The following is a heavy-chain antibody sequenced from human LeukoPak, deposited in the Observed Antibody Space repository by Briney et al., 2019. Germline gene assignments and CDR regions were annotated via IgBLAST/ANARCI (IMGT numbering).Heavy chain of an antibody. CDR2: ISSSGSTK. CDR1: GFKFTDYY. V-gene: IGHV3-11*04. CDR3: ARDRPGGGGDYFDY. J-gene: IGHJ4*02. D-gene: IGHD3-16*01. Sequence: GSLRLSCAASGFKFTDYYMSWIRQTPGKGLEWLSYISSSGSTKYYADSVKGRFTISRDDDRSSLSLQMNSLRDDDTAIYYCARDRPGGGGDYFDYWGQGILVTVSS.